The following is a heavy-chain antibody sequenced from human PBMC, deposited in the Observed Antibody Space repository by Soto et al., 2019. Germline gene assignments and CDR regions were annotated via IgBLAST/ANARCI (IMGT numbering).Heavy chain of an antibody. CDR1: GYTFTSYY. Sequence: VASVKVSCKASGYTFTSYYMHWVRQAPGQGLEWMGIINPSGGSTSYAQKFQGRVTMTRDTSTSTVYMELSSLRSEDTAVYYCARSSGYNEYYYYGMDVWGQGTTVTVSS. V-gene: IGHV1-46*01. CDR3: ARSSGYNEYYYYGMDV. CDR2: INPSGGST. J-gene: IGHJ6*02. D-gene: IGHD3-22*01.